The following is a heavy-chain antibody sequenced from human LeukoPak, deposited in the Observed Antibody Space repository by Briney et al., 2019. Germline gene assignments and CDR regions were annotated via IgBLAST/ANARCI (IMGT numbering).Heavy chain of an antibody. CDR3: ARRQDSSGYSDAFDI. D-gene: IGHD3-22*01. V-gene: IGHV5-51*01. J-gene: IGHJ3*02. Sequence: GESLKISCKGSGYSFPNYWIGWVRQMPGKGLEWMGIIYPGDSDTRYSPSFQGQVTISADKSINTAYLQWSSLKASDTGVYYCARRQDSSGYSDAFDIWGQGTMVTVSS. CDR2: IYPGDSDT. CDR1: GYSFPNYW.